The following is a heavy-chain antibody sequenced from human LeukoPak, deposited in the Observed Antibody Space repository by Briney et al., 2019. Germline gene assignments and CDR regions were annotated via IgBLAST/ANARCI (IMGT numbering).Heavy chain of an antibody. CDR1: GGSISSYY. V-gene: IGHV4-4*07. D-gene: IGHD6-6*01. CDR2: IYTSGST. J-gene: IGHJ4*02. Sequence: PPETLSLTCTVSGGSISSYYWSWIRQPTGKGLEWIGRIYTSGSTNYNPSLKSRVTMSVDTSKNQFSLKLSSVTAADTAVYYCARDKDSSSSDYWGQGTLVTVSS. CDR3: ARDKDSSSSDY.